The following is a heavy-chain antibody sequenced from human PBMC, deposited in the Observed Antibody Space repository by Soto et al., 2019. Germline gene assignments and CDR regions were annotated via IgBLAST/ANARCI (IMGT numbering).Heavy chain of an antibody. V-gene: IGHV1-69*01. J-gene: IGHJ6*02. CDR1: GGTFSSYA. CDR3: STRPRSSTSLEIYYYYYYGMDV. D-gene: IGHD2-2*01. CDR2: IIPISGTA. Sequence: QVQLVQSGAEVKKPGSSVKVSCKASGGTFSSYAISWVRQAPGQGLEWMGGIIPISGTANYAQKFQGRVTITADEYTTTASKKVSSLRTADTAVYYYSTRPRSSTSLEIYYYYYYGMDVWGQGTTVTVSS.